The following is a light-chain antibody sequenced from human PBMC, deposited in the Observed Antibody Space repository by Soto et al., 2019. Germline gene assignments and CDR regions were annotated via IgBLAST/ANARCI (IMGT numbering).Light chain of an antibody. CDR3: QQYGGSPYT. J-gene: IGKJ2*01. Sequence: EIVLTQSPGTLSLSPGERATLSCRASQSVRSNYLAWYQQKPGQAPRLLIYGASSRATGIPDRFSGTGSGTDFTLTISRQEPEDVAVYYCQQYGGSPYTFGRGTKLEIK. CDR2: GAS. CDR1: QSVRSNY. V-gene: IGKV3-20*01.